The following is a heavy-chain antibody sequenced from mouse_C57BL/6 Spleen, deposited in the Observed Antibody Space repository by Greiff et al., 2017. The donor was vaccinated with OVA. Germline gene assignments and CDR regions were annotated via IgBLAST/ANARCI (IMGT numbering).Heavy chain of an antibody. Sequence: EVQLVESGPGMVKPSQSLSLTCTVTGYSITSGYDWHWIRHFPGNKLEWMGYISYSGSTNYNPSLKSRISITHDTSKNHFFLKLNSVTTEDTATYDCARGGSTPVAYWGQGTLVTVSA. V-gene: IGHV3-1*01. CDR2: ISYSGST. J-gene: IGHJ3*01. CDR3: ARGGSTPVAY. D-gene: IGHD1-1*01. CDR1: GYSITSGYD.